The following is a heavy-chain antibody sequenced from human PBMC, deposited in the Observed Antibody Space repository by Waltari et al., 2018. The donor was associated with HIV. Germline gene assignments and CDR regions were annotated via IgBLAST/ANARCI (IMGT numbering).Heavy chain of an antibody. J-gene: IGHJ4*02. V-gene: IGHV7-4-1*02. D-gene: IGHD1-26*01. CDR3: ARAREWELLYPIDY. Sequence: QVQLVPSGPALKKPGASVKVSCKASGYTFINYAMNWVRQAPGQGLEWMGWINTNTGNPTYAQGFTGRFVFSLDTSVSTAYLQISSLKTEDTAVYYCARAREWELLYPIDYWGQGTLVTVS. CDR1: GYTFINYA. CDR2: INTNTGNP.